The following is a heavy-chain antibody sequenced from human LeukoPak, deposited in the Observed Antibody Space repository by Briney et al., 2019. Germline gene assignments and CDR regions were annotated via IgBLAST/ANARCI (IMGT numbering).Heavy chain of an antibody. J-gene: IGHJ4*02. CDR1: GFTVSSNS. Sequence: PGGSLRLSCAASGFTVSSNSMNWVRQAPGKGLEWVSVIYSGGTTYYADSVKGRFTISRDNSKNTLDLQMNSLRAEDTAVYFCARGLSTGNTGYYFDYWGRGTLVTVSS. CDR2: IYSGGTT. CDR3: ARGLSTGNTGYYFDY. D-gene: IGHD2-8*02. V-gene: IGHV3-53*01.